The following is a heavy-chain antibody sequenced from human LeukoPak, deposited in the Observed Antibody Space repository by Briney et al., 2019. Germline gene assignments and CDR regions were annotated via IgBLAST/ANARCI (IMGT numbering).Heavy chain of an antibody. CDR2: IYPGESDT. D-gene: IGHD3-3*01. V-gene: IGHV5-51*01. CDR1: GSIFTNYW. J-gene: IGHJ3*02. CDR3: ARMASTEWGFNDAFDI. Sequence: GGSLQISGQGSGSIFTNYWIGGARQVPGKGLEGMGMIYPGESDTNYSTSFQGQDTISAYKDINTPYLEWSSLQASDTAMYYCARMASTEWGFNDAFDIWGQGTLVTVSS.